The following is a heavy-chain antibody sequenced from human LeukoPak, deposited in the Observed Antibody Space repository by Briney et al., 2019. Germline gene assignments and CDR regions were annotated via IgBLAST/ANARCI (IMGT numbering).Heavy chain of an antibody. V-gene: IGHV3-7*01. J-gene: IGHJ4*02. CDR2: IKPDGSET. D-gene: IGHD3-10*01. CDR1: GFPFKGYW. CDR3: ARDGGELWPLDE. Sequence: GGSLRLSCVASGFPFKGYWMTWVRQSPGKGLDWVANIKPDGSETNYLDSVKGRFTISRDNARDSLFLEMDNLRVDDTAVYYCARDGGELWPLDEWGQGILVTVSS.